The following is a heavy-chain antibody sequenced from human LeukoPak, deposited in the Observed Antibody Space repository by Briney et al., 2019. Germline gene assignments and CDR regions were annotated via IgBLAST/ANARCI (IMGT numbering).Heavy chain of an antibody. V-gene: IGHV4-34*01. CDR3: ARSSGYYYFFGLQFGC. CDR2: INHSGST. Sequence: SETLSLTCAVYGGSFSGYYWSWIRQPPGKGLEWIGEINHSGSTNYNPSLKSRVTISVDTSKNQFSLKLSSVTAADTAVYYCARSSGYYYFFGLQFGCWGQGTLVTVSS. D-gene: IGHD3-22*01. CDR1: GGSFSGYY. J-gene: IGHJ4*02.